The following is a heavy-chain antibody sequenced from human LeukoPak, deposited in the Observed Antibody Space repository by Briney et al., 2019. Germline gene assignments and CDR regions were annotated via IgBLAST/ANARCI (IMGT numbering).Heavy chain of an antibody. Sequence: ASVKVSCKASGGTFSSYAISWVRQAPGQGLEWMGGIIPIFGTANYAQKFQGRVTITADESTSTAYMELSSLRSEDTAVYYRARGDSSGWFSRDYYGMDVWGKGTTVTVSS. CDR3: ARGDSSGWFSRDYYGMDV. V-gene: IGHV1-69*01. CDR1: GGTFSSYA. J-gene: IGHJ6*04. CDR2: IIPIFGTA. D-gene: IGHD6-19*01.